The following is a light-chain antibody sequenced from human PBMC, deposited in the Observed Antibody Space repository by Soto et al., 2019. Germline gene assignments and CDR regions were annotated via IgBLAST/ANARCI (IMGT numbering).Light chain of an antibody. CDR3: LLSYSGARV. CDR1: TGAVTSGHY. Sequence: QAVVTQEPSLTVSPGGTVTHTCGSSTGAVTSGHYPYWFQQKPGQAPRTLIYDTSNKHSWTPARFSGSLLGGKAALTLSSAQPEDDADYYCLLSYSGARVFGGGTQLTVL. V-gene: IGLV7-46*01. CDR2: DTS. J-gene: IGLJ2*01.